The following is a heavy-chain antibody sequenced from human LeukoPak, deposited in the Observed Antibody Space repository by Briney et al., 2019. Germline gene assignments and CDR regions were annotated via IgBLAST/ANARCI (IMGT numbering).Heavy chain of an antibody. D-gene: IGHD6-19*01. V-gene: IGHV3-30*18. J-gene: IGHJ4*02. CDR2: ISDDGSRK. Sequence: GGSLRLSCAASGFTFSSYGMHWVRQAPGKGLEWVTVISDDGSRKYFADPVKGRFTISRDNSENTLYLQMNSLRADDTAVYFCAKDFLGYTGGPFDYWGQGTLVTVSS. CDR3: AKDFLGYTGGPFDY. CDR1: GFTFSSYG.